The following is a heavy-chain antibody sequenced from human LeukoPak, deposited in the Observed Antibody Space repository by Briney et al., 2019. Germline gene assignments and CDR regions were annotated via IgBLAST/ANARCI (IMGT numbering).Heavy chain of an antibody. D-gene: IGHD3-3*01. CDR1: GLTFSRYW. CDR3: AFGFYGFSY. J-gene: IGHJ4*02. Sequence: GGSLRPSCAASGLTFSRYWMHWVRQAPGKGLVWVPRIYSDGSSTSYADSVKGRVIISRDSAKNTVYLQVNSLRAEDTAVYYCAFGFYGFSYWGQGTLVTVPS. CDR2: IYSDGSST. V-gene: IGHV3-74*01.